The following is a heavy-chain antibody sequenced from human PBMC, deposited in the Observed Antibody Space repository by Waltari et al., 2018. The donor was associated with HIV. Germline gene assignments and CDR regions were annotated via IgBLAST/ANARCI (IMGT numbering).Heavy chain of an antibody. D-gene: IGHD4-17*01. CDR1: GGSFSGYY. Sequence: QVQLQQWGAGLLKPSETLSLTCAVYGGSFSGYYWSWIRQPPGRGLEWIGEINHSGSTNYNPSLKSRVTISVDTSKNQFSLKLSSVTAADTAVYYCARGGGTTVVTPHYLLYGMDVWGQGTTVTVSS. V-gene: IGHV4-34*01. CDR3: ARGGGTTVVTPHYLLYGMDV. J-gene: IGHJ6*02. CDR2: INHSGST.